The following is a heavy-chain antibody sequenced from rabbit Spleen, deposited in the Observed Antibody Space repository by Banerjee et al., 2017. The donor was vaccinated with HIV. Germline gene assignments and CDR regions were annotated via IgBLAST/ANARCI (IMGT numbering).Heavy chain of an antibody. D-gene: IGHD8-1*01. J-gene: IGHJ4*01. CDR2: IGTTSGST. V-gene: IGHV1S45*01. CDR3: ARVSSDWTYLNL. Sequence: QEQLEESGGGLVKPEGSLTLTCKASGFDFSSHYYMCWVRQAPGKGLEWIACIGTTSGSTYYTSWAKGRFTISNTSSTTVALQMTSLTAADTATYFCARVSSDWTYLNLWGQGTLVTVS. CDR1: GFDFSSHYY.